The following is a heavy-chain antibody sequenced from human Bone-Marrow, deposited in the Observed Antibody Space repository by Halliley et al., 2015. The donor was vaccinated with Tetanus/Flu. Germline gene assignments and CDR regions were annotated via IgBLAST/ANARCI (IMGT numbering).Heavy chain of an antibody. D-gene: IGHD6-6*01. Sequence: SLRLSCAASGFTFSRYTMNWVRQAPGKGLEWVSSISSTSTFIYYSDSLKGRFTISRDNAENSLHLQMNSLRVEDTAVYFCARDAREGAYPRYYYPGLDVWGQGTTVPVSS. CDR1: GFTFSRYT. CDR3: ARDAREGAYPRYYYPGLDV. V-gene: IGHV3-21*01. CDR2: ISSTSTFI. J-gene: IGHJ6*02.